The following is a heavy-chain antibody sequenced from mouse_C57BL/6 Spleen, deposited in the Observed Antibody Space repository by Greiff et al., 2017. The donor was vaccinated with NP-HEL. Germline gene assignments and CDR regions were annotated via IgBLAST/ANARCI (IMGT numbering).Heavy chain of an antibody. CDR2: IDPSDSET. D-gene: IGHD1-1*01. J-gene: IGHJ1*03. V-gene: IGHV1-52*01. CDR3: ARGDYYGSSSLRYFDV. Sequence: QVQVKQPGAELVRPGSSVKLSCKASGYTFTSYWMHWVKQRPIQGLEWIGNIDPSDSETHYNQKFKDKATLTVDKSSSTAYMQLSSLTSEDSAVYYCARGDYYGSSSLRYFDVWGTGTTVTVSS. CDR1: GYTFTSYW.